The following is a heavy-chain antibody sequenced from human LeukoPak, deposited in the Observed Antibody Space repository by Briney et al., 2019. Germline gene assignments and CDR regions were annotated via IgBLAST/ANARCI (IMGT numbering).Heavy chain of an antibody. Sequence: GGSLRLSCVASGFPFSPDWMSWVRQTPGKGLEWVVMIKKSGSETHYVDSVKGRFTISRDSARNSLYLQMTSLKADDTAVYYCASLDTAAIRTGGYWGQGTLVTVSS. CDR1: GFPFSPDW. D-gene: IGHD5-18*01. CDR2: IKKSGSET. J-gene: IGHJ4*02. CDR3: ASLDTAAIRTGGY. V-gene: IGHV3-7*01.